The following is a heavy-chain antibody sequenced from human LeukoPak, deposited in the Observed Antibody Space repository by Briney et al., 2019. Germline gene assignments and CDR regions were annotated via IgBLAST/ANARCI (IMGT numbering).Heavy chain of an antibody. CDR1: GGSFSGYY. V-gene: IGHV4-34*01. J-gene: IGHJ6*02. D-gene: IGHD3-10*01. CDR3: ARGPIVGFGELSPPDV. Sequence: SETLSLTCAVYGGSFSGYYWSWIRQPPGKGLEWIGEINHSGSTNYNPSLKSRVTISVDTSKNQFSLKLSSVTAADTAVYYCARGPIVGFGELSPPDVWGQGTTVTVSS. CDR2: INHSGST.